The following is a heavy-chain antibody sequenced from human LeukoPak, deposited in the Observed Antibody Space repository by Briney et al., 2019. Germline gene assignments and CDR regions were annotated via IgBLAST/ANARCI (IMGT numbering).Heavy chain of an antibody. CDR3: ARGEGDYGSGSYYMRSHNWFDP. Sequence: SETLSLTCAVSGGSISSGGYSWSWIRQPPGKGLEWIGYIYHSGSTYYSPSLKSRVTISVDRSKNQFSLKLSSVTAADTAVYYCARGEGDYGSGSYYMRSHNWFDPWGQGTLVTVSS. CDR2: IYHSGST. V-gene: IGHV4-30-2*01. J-gene: IGHJ5*02. D-gene: IGHD3-10*01. CDR1: GGSISSGGYS.